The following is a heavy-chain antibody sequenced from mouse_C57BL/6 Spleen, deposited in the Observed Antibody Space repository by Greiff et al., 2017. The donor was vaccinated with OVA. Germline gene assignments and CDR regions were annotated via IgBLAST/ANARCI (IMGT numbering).Heavy chain of an antibody. V-gene: IGHV1-64*01. CDR1: GYTFTSYW. CDR3: AKTAQAPCDY. J-gene: IGHJ2*01. D-gene: IGHD3-2*02. CDR2: IHPNSGST. Sequence: QVQLQQPGAELVKPGASVKLSCKASGYTFTSYWMHWVKQRPGQGLEWIGMIHPNSGSTNYNEKFKSKATLTVDKSSSTAYMQRSSLTSEDSAVYYCAKTAQAPCDYWGQGTTLTVSS.